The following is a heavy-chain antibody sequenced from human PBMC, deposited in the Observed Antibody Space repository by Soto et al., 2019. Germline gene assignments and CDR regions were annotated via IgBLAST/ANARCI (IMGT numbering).Heavy chain of an antibody. J-gene: IGHJ4*02. CDR3: AKEYSSGWYYFDY. D-gene: IGHD6-19*01. CDR1: GFTFDDYA. V-gene: IGHV3-9*01. CDR2: ISWNSGSI. Sequence: PRLSCAASGFTFDDYAMHWVRQAPGKGLEWVSGISWNSGSIGYADSVKGRFTISRDNSKNSLYLQMNSLRAEDTAVYYCAKEYSSGWYYFDYWGQGTLVTVSS.